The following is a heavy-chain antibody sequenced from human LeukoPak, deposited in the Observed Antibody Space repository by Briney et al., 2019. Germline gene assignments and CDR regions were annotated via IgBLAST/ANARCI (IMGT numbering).Heavy chain of an antibody. V-gene: IGHV1-46*03. CDR2: INPSGGST. J-gene: IGHJ6*02. Sequence: ASVKVSCKASVYTFTSYYMHWVRQAPGQGLEWMGIINPSGGSTSYAQKFQGRVTMTRDTSTSTVYMELSNLRSEDTAVYYCARMVRGDGYGMDVWGQGTTVTVSS. CDR3: ARMVRGDGYGMDV. D-gene: IGHD3-10*01. CDR1: VYTFTSYY.